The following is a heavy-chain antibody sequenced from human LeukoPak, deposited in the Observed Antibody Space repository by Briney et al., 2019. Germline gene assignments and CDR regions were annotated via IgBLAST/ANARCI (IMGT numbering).Heavy chain of an antibody. Sequence: SETLSLTCTVSGGSISSGSYYWSWIRQPAGKGLEWIGRIYTSGSTNYNPSLKSRVTISVDTSKNQFSLKLSSVTAADTAVYYCARALGGWKSYMDVWGKGTTVTVSS. CDR2: IYTSGST. CDR1: GGSISSGSYY. J-gene: IGHJ6*03. CDR3: ARALGGWKSYMDV. D-gene: IGHD3-10*01. V-gene: IGHV4-61*02.